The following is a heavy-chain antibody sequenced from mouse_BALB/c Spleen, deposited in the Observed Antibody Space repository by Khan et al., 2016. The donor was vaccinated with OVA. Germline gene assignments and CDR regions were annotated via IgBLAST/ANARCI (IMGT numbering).Heavy chain of an antibody. J-gene: IGHJ3*01. V-gene: IGHV1S137*01. CDR3: ARGGKFAY. Sequence: QVQLKESGAELVRPGVSVKISCKGSGYTFTDYAMHWVKQSHAKSLEWIGVISTYYGDVDYSQKFKGKATMTVDRSSSTAYMELARLTSADSAIYYCARGGKFAYWGQGTLVTVSA. CDR1: GYTFTDYA. CDR2: ISTYYGDV. D-gene: IGHD1-1*02.